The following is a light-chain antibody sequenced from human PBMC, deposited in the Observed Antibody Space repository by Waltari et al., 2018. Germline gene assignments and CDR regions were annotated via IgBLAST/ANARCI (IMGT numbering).Light chain of an antibody. V-gene: IGKV2-28*01. CDR1: QSLLHTNAYNY. Sequence: DIVMTQSPLSLPVTPGAPASISCRSSQSLLHTNAYNYLDWYLQKPGQSPQLLIYLGSNRASGVPDRFSGSGSGTDFTLKISRVEAEDVGIYYCMQSLQTPYTFGQGTKLEIK. J-gene: IGKJ2*01. CDR2: LGS. CDR3: MQSLQTPYT.